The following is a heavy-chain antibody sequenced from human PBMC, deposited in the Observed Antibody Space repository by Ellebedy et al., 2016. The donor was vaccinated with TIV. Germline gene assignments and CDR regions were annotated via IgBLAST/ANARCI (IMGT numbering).Heavy chain of an antibody. Sequence: AASVKVSCKASGYTFTGYYMHWVRQAPGQGLEWMGWINPNSGGTNYAQKFQGRVTMTRDTSISTAYMELSSLRSEDTAVYYCARSSWYLRGEDYYGMDVWGQGTTVTVSS. V-gene: IGHV1-2*02. D-gene: IGHD3-10*02. CDR1: GYTFTGYY. CDR3: ARSSWYLRGEDYYGMDV. J-gene: IGHJ6*02. CDR2: INPNSGGT.